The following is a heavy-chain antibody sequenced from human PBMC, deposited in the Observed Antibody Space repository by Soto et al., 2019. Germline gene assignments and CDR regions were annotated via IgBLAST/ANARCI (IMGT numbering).Heavy chain of an antibody. J-gene: IGHJ4*02. CDR1: GFTFSSYG. CDR2: IWYDGSNK. CDR3: ARLYYYDSSALDY. V-gene: IGHV3-33*01. D-gene: IGHD3-22*01. Sequence: GGSLRLSCAASGFTFSSYGMHWVRQAPGKGLEWVAVIWYDGSNKYYADSVKGRFTISRDNSKNTLYLQMNSLRAEDTAVYYCARLYYYDSSALDYWGQGTLVTV.